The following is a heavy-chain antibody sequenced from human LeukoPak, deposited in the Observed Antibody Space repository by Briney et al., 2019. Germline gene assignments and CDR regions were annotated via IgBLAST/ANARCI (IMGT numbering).Heavy chain of an antibody. CDR3: ARTPVLYYFGSGSFDY. CDR1: YVSITTYY. V-gene: IGHV4-59*08. D-gene: IGHD3-10*01. Sequence: PSETLSLTCTVSYVSITTYYWSWIRQPPGKGLEWIGYIYYSGSTNYNTSLKSRVTISLDTSKNQFSLKLSSVTATDTAVYYCARTPVLYYFGSGSFDYWGLGTLVTVSS. CDR2: IYYSGST. J-gene: IGHJ4*02.